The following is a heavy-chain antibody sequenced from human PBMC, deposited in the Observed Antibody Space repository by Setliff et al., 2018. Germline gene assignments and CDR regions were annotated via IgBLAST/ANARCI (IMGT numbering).Heavy chain of an antibody. CDR2: IYNNGSP. J-gene: IGHJ4*02. V-gene: IGHV4-59*05. Sequence: SETLSLTCTVSGGSISNYYWSWIRQPAGKGLEWIGSIYNNGSPYYNPSLKSRITISGDTSTNQFSLKLSSVSAADTAVYFCARHWDYWGQGTLVTVSS. CDR1: GGSISNYY. CDR3: ARHWDY.